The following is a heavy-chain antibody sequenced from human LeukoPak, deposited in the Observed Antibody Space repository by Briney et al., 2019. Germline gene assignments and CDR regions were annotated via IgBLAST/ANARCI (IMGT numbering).Heavy chain of an antibody. CDR2: SKTDGGTT. J-gene: IGHJ5*02. Sequence: GGSLRLSCAASGFTFSNAWMKSKTDGGTTDYAAPVKGRFTISRDDSKNTLYLQMNSLKTEDTAVYYCTTWKYYDILTGLNWFDPWGQGTQVTVSS. CDR3: TTWKYYDILTGLNWFDP. D-gene: IGHD3-9*01. V-gene: IGHV3-15*01. CDR1: GFTFSNAW.